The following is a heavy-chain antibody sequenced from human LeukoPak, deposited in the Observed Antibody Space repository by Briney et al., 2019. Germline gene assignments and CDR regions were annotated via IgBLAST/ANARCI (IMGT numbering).Heavy chain of an antibody. Sequence: ASVKVSCKASGYTLTSYGISWVRQAPGQGLEWMGWISACNGNTNYAQKLQGRVTMTTDTSTSTDYMELRSLRSDDTAVYYCARTPTVTTLDYYYYMDVWGKGTTVTVSS. V-gene: IGHV1-18*01. CDR2: ISACNGNT. J-gene: IGHJ6*03. D-gene: IGHD4-17*01. CDR3: ARTPTVTTLDYYYYMDV. CDR1: GYTLTSYG.